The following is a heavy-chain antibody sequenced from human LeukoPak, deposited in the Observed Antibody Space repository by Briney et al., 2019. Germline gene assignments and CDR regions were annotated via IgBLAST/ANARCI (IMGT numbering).Heavy chain of an antibody. J-gene: IGHJ4*02. CDR2: ISSSGSTI. V-gene: IGHV3-11*01. D-gene: IGHD3-22*01. Sequence: SGGSLRLSCAASGFTFSDYYMSWIRQAPGKGLEWVSYISSSGSTIYYADSVKGRFTISRDNAKNSLYLQMNSLRAEDTAVYYSANHAYDSSGYYLHEKRSFDYWGQGTLVTVSS. CDR3: ANHAYDSSGYYLHEKRSFDY. CDR1: GFTFSDYY.